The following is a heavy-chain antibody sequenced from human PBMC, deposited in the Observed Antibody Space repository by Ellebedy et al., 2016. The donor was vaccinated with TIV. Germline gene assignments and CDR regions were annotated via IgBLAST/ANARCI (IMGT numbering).Heavy chain of an antibody. D-gene: IGHD5-24*01. CDR2: INGDGSST. V-gene: IGHV3-74*01. J-gene: IGHJ3*01. CDR3: ARGDVGAFDL. CDR1: GFAFNTYW. Sequence: GGSLRLXCAASGFAFNTYWMHWVRQAPGKGLVWVSHINGDGSSTTYAESVKGRLTISRDNAKNTVLLQMNSLRADDTAIYYCARGDVGAFDLWGQGTMVTVSS.